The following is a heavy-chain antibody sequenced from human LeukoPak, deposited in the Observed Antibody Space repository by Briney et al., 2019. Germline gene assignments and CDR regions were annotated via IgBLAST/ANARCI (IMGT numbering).Heavy chain of an antibody. J-gene: IGHJ5*02. CDR1: GYSIGSDFY. CDR3: ARHSVASPADA. Sequence: SETLSLTCIVSGYSIGSDFYWGWIRQPPGKGLEWIASIYRSGNTYSNSSLKSRVRMSIDTSKNHFSLRLTSVTAADTAVYYCARHSVASPADAWGPGTLVTVSS. D-gene: IGHD2-21*01. V-gene: IGHV4-38-2*02. CDR2: IYRSGNT.